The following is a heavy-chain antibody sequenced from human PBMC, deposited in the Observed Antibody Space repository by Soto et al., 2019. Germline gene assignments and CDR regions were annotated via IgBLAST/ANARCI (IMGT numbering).Heavy chain of an antibody. D-gene: IGHD3-10*01. J-gene: IGHJ4*02. Sequence: PSETLSLTCAVSGVSISIGNWCTCVRQSPQRGLEYIGEIFHDGTANYYPSFERRVAISVDTSKNQFSLKLTSATAADTAIYFCARLVYDTRLNYMYFDFWGQGTLVTVSS. CDR2: IFHDGTA. CDR1: GVSISIGNW. CDR3: ARLVYDTRLNYMYFDF. V-gene: IGHV4-4*02.